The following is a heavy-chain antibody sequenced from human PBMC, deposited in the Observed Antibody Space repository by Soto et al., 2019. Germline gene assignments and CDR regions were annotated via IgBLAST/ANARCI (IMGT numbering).Heavy chain of an antibody. D-gene: IGHD3-10*01. J-gene: IGHJ6*02. CDR1: GDSISRYY. Sequence: QVQLQESGPGLVKPSETLSLTCTVSGDSISRYYWSWIRLSPGKGLEWIGYIYYSGETNYNPSVKSRVTISVDRTKNQLSLKLSSVTAADTAVYYCARDQGGGFLKGSGMDVWGQGTTVTVSS. V-gene: IGHV4-59*01. CDR2: IYYSGET. CDR3: ARDQGGGFLKGSGMDV.